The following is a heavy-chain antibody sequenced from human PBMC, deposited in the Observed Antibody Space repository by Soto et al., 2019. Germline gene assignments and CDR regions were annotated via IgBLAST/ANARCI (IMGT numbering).Heavy chain of an antibody. J-gene: IGHJ1*01. CDR1: GFIFTSYS. D-gene: IGHD6-19*01. CDR2: ISSGSDSI. Sequence: EVQLVESGGGLVKRGGSLRLSCATSGFIFTSYSMVWVRLAPGKGLEWVASISSGSDSIFYSDSVKGRFTVSRDNAKNSVFLHMKNLRADDTAVYFCARDRSADRFVQYCQHWGQGTQVTVSS. V-gene: IGHV3-21*01. CDR3: ARDRSADRFVQYCQH.